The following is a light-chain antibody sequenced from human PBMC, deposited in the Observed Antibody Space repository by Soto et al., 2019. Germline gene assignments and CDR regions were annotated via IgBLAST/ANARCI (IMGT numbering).Light chain of an antibody. J-gene: IGKJ4*01. CDR1: QSVSSS. CDR2: GAS. V-gene: IGKV3-15*01. Sequence: EIMMTPSPATLSVSPGERATLSCRASQSVSSSLAWYQQKPGQAPRLLIYGASTRATGIPARFSGSGSGTEFTLTISGLQSEDFATYYCQQYNNWPVTFGGGTKVDIK. CDR3: QQYNNWPVT.